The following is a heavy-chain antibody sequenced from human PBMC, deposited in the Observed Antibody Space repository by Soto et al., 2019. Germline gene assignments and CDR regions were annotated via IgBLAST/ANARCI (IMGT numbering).Heavy chain of an antibody. CDR3: ARGYYGSGSYLDY. Sequence: SVKVSCKASGGTFSSYAISWVRQAPGQGLEWMGGIIPVFGTANYAQKFQGRVTITADESTSTAYMELSSLRSEDTAVYYCARGYYGSGSYLDYWGQGTLVTVSS. D-gene: IGHD3-10*01. CDR1: GGTFSSYA. J-gene: IGHJ4*02. V-gene: IGHV1-69*13. CDR2: IIPVFGTA.